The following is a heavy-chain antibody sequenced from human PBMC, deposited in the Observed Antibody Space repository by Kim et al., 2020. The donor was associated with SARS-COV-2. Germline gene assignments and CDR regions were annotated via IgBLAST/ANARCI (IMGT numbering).Heavy chain of an antibody. V-gene: IGHV4-59*01. CDR1: GGSISSYY. Sequence: SETLSLTCTVSGGSISSYYWSWIRQPPGKGLEWIGYIYYSGSTNYNPSLKSRVTISVDTSKNQFSLKLSSVTAADTAVYYCARAPGVTIFGVVSSFDIWRQGTMVTVSS. CDR3: ARAPGVTIFGVVSSFDI. CDR2: IYYSGST. D-gene: IGHD3-3*01. J-gene: IGHJ3*02.